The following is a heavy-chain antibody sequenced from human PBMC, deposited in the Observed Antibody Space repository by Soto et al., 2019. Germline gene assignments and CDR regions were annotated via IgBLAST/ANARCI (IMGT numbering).Heavy chain of an antibody. Sequence: PGESLKISCKGSGYSFTSYWISWVRQMPGKGLEWMGRIDPSDSYTNYSPSFQGHVTISADKSISTAYLQWSSLKASDTAMYYCARFGATAPHFDYWGQGTLVTVSS. CDR1: GYSFTSYW. CDR2: IDPSDSYT. CDR3: ARFGATAPHFDY. V-gene: IGHV5-10-1*01. D-gene: IGHD1-26*01. J-gene: IGHJ4*02.